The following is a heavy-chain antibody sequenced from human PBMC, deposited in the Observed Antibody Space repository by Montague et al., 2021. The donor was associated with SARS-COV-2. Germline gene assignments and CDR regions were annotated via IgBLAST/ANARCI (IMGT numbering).Heavy chain of an antibody. D-gene: IGHD2-21*02. CDR2: VYSGGTT. Sequence: TLSLTCNVSGGSMVSGGYYWSWIRQPPGKGLEWIGYVYSGGTTXYXXXXKXRVTISEDMSKNQFSLRLTSVTAADTAVYYCVRDGGLRFSGGAMDVWGQGTTVTVSS. CDR3: VRDGGLRFSGGAMDV. J-gene: IGHJ6*02. V-gene: IGHV4-31*03. CDR1: GGSMVSGGYY.